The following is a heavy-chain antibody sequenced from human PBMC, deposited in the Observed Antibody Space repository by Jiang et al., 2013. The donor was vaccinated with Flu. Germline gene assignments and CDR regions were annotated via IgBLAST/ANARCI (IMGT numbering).Heavy chain of an antibody. Sequence: QLVESGAEVKKPGESLRISCKGSGYSFTSYWISWVRQMPGKGLEWMGRIDPSDSYTNYSPSFQGHVTISADKSISTAYLQWSSLKASDTAMYYCARGEATTVTTWDWFDPWGQGTLVTVSS. D-gene: IGHD4-17*01. CDR1: GYSFTSYW. J-gene: IGHJ5*02. CDR2: IDPSDSYT. V-gene: IGHV5-10-1*03. CDR3: ARGEATTVTTWDWFDP.